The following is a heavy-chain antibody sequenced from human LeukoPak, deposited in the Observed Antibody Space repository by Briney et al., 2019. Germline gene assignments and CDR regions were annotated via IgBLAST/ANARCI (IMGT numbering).Heavy chain of an antibody. J-gene: IGHJ5*02. CDR2: IHHSGGT. CDR3: ARATASGSERAYDR. Sequence: PSETLSLTCAVYGESMIGHYWTWIRQPPGKRLEWIGEIHHSGGTNSNPSLKNRVTMSIDMSKNQFSLKLNSVTAADTAVYFCARATASGSERAYDRWAQGNLVPVSS. D-gene: IGHD5-12*01. V-gene: IGHV4-34*01. CDR1: GESMIGHY.